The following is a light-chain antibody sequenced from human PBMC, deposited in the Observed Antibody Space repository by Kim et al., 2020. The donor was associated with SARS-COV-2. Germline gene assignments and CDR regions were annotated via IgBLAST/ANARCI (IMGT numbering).Light chain of an antibody. CDR3: QQYNGYPCT. J-gene: IGKJ2*02. CDR2: KAS. Sequence: DIQMTQSPSTLSASVGDRVTITCRASQSLGSWLAWYQQKPGKAPKLLIYKASTLQSGVPSRFSGSGSGAEFTLSISSLQPDDIATYYCQQYNGYPCTFGQGTKLEI. CDR1: QSLGSW. V-gene: IGKV1-5*03.